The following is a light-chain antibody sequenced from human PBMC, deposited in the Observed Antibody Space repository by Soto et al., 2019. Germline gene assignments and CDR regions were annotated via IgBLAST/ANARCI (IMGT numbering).Light chain of an antibody. CDR3: QQYNNWPYT. CDR1: QSVSSN. V-gene: IGKV3-15*01. Sequence: EMVLTQSPATLSLSPGERATLSCRASQSVSSNLAWYQQKPGQAPRLLIYAASARATGIPARFSGSGSGTDFTLTISSLQSEDFAVYYCQQYNNWPYTFGQGTKVDIK. CDR2: AAS. J-gene: IGKJ2*01.